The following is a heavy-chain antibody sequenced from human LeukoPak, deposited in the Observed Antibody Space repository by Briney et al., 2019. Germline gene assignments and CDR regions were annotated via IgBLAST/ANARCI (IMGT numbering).Heavy chain of an antibody. J-gene: IGHJ4*02. CDR1: GLTFSSYG. D-gene: IGHD6-19*01. CDR3: AKEGRIAVAHGFDY. V-gene: IGHV3-30*18. Sequence: GRSLRLSCAASGLTFSSYGMHWVRQAPGKGLEWVAVISYDGSSKYYADSVKGRFTISRDNSKNTLYLQMNSLRAEDTAVYYCAKEGRIAVAHGFDYWGQGTLVTVSS. CDR2: ISYDGSSK.